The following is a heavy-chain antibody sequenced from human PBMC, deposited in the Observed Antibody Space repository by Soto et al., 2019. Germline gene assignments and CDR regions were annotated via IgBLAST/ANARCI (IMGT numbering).Heavy chain of an antibody. CDR3: XXXXXXXXXLWYFDL. V-gene: IGHV1-69*05. Sequence: QVQLVQSGAEVKKPGSSVTVSCKASGGTFSSYTISWVRQAPGQGLEWMGGIIPIFGTANYAQKFKDRVSXXXXXXXXXXXXXXXXXXXXXXXXXXXXXXXXXXXXLWYFDLWGRGTLVTVSS. CDR1: GGTFSSYT. J-gene: IGHJ2*01. CDR2: IIPIFGTA.